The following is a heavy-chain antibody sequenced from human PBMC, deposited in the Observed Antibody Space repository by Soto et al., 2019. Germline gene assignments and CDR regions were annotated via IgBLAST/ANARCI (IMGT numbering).Heavy chain of an antibody. V-gene: IGHV4-31*03. D-gene: IGHD2-2*01. J-gene: IGHJ5*02. CDR1: GGSISSGGYY. CDR3: ARGVVDRVWFDP. CDR2: IYYSGST. Sequence: QVQLQESGPGLVKPSQTLSLTCTVSGGSISSGGYYWSWIRQHPGKGLEWIGYIYYSGSTYYNPSLKTRVTISVDTSKNQFSLKLSSVSAADTAVYYCARGVVDRVWFDPWGQGTLVTVSS.